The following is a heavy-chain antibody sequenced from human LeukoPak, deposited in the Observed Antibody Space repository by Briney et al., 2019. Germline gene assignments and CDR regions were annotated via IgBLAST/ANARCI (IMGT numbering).Heavy chain of an antibody. V-gene: IGHV3-21*01. CDR2: ISSSSSYI. J-gene: IGHJ3*02. D-gene: IGHD5-12*01. CDR3: AREIILEWLRSGAFDI. Sequence: PGGSLRLSCAASGFTFSSYSMNWVRQAPGKGLEWVSSISSSSSYIYYADSVKGRFTISRDNAENSLYLQMNSLRAEDTAVYYCAREIILEWLRSGAFDIWGQGTMVTVSS. CDR1: GFTFSSYS.